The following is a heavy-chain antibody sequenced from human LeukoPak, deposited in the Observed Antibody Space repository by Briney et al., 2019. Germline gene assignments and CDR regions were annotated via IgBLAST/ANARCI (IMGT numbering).Heavy chain of an antibody. CDR3: ARDRRGYSYGVGYNWFDP. V-gene: IGHV1-69*05. CDR2: TIPIFGTA. D-gene: IGHD5-18*01. CDR1: GGTFSSYA. Sequence: ASVKVSCKASGGTFSSYAISWVRQAPGQGLEWMGGTIPIFGTANYAQKFQGRVTITTDESTSTAYMELSSLRSEDTAVYYCARDRRGYSYGVGYNWFDPWGQGTLVTVPS. J-gene: IGHJ5*02.